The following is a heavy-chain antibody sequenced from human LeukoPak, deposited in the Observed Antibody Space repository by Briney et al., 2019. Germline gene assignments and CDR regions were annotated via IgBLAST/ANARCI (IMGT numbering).Heavy chain of an antibody. J-gene: IGHJ4*02. V-gene: IGHV3-30*02. CDR2: IRSDGYHT. CDR1: GFVFDDYD. Sequence: PGGSLRLSCGGSGFVFDDYDMHWVRQAPGKGLEWVAFIRSDGYHTYYTDSVKGRFIITRDNFKNTLYLQMNSLRLEDMAVYYCAKPSGSGVDYWGRGTRVTVSS. D-gene: IGHD1-26*01. CDR3: AKPSGSGVDY.